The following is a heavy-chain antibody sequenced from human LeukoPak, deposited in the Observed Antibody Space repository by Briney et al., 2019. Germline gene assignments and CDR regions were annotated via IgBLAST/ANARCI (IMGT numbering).Heavy chain of an antibody. CDR1: GFTFSSYW. Sequence: PGGSLRLSCAASGFTFSSYWMHWVRQAPGKGLEWVSLITGSGATTYYADSVRGRFTVSRDNSKNTLYQQMNSLRAEDTAVYFCAKGDCGGTCLLIDNWGQGTLVTVSS. V-gene: IGHV3-23*01. D-gene: IGHD2-15*01. J-gene: IGHJ4*02. CDR2: ITGSGATT. CDR3: AKGDCGGTCLLIDN.